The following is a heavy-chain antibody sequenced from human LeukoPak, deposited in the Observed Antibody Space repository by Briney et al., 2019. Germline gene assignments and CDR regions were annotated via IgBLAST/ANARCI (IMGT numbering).Heavy chain of an antibody. D-gene: IGHD2-2*02. J-gene: IGHJ6*03. Sequence: ASVKVSCKASGYTFTSYYMHWVRQAPGQGLEWMGIINPSGGSTNYVQKFQGRVTITADESTSTAYMGLSSLRSDDTAVYYCARGTCTSCYSSYYYYYYMDVWGKGTTVTVSS. V-gene: IGHV1-46*01. CDR3: ARGTCTSCYSSYYYYYYMDV. CDR1: GYTFTSYY. CDR2: INPSGGST.